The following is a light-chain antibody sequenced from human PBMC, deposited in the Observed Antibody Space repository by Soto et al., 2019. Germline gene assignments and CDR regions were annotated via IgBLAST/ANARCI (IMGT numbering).Light chain of an antibody. CDR1: QSLLYSSNNKNY. CDR2: WAS. CDR3: QRFGTSPPWT. Sequence: DIVMTQSPDSLAVSLGERATINCKSSQSLLYSSNNKNYLAWYQQKPGQPPKLLIYWASTRESGVPDRFSGSGSGTDFTLTISSLQAEDVAVYYCQRFGTSPPWTFGQGTKVEFK. J-gene: IGKJ1*01. V-gene: IGKV4-1*01.